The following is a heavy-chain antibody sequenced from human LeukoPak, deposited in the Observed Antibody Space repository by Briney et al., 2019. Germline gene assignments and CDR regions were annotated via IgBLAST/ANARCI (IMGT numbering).Heavy chain of an antibody. Sequence: PSETLSLTCTVSGYSISSGYYWGWIRQPPGKGLEWIGSIYHSGSTYYNPSLKSRVTISVDTSKNQFSLKLSSVTAADTAVYYCARATLWFGELVLDYWGQGTLVTVSS. V-gene: IGHV4-38-2*02. D-gene: IGHD3-10*01. CDR1: GYSISSGYY. J-gene: IGHJ4*02. CDR2: IYHSGST. CDR3: ARATLWFGELVLDY.